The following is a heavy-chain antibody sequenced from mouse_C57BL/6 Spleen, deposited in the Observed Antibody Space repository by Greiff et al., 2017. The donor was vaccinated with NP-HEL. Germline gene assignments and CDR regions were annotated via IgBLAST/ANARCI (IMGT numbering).Heavy chain of an antibody. Sequence: EVQLQESGGGLVKPGGSLKLSCAASGFTFSDYGMHWVRQAPEKGLEWVAYISSGSSTIYYADTVKGRFTISRDNAKNTLFLQMTSLRSEDTAMYYCARPYYYYGSSPFAYWGQGTLVTVSA. CDR1: GFTFSDYG. CDR2: ISSGSSTI. V-gene: IGHV5-17*01. D-gene: IGHD1-1*01. J-gene: IGHJ3*01. CDR3: ARPYYYYGSSPFAY.